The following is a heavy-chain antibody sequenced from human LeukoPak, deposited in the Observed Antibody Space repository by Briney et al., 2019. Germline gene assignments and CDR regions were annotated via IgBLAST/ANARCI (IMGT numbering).Heavy chain of an antibody. Sequence: SETLSLTCTVSGGSISSGDYYWSWIRQPPGKGLEWIGYIYYSGSTYYNPSLKSRVTISVDTSKNQFSLKLSSVTAADTAVYYCARETNLFTLRYYFDYWGQGTLVTVSS. V-gene: IGHV4-30-4*01. CDR2: IYYSGST. J-gene: IGHJ4*02. CDR1: GGSISSGDYY. CDR3: ARETNLFTLRYYFDY. D-gene: IGHD3-3*01.